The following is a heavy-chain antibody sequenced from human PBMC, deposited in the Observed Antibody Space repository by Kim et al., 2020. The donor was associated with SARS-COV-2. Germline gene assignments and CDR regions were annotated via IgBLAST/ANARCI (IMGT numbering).Heavy chain of an antibody. CDR2: LSANSGGT. D-gene: IGHD3-10*01. Sequence: ASVKVSCKASGYTFTDYHIHWVRQAPGQGLEWVGRLSANSGGTNYAQNFRGRVTMTRDTSINTVYLELTRLTSDVTAVYYCARSSLLDFDHWGQGTMVTV. CDR3: ARSSLLDFDH. CDR1: GYTFTDYH. J-gene: IGHJ4*02. V-gene: IGHV1-2*06.